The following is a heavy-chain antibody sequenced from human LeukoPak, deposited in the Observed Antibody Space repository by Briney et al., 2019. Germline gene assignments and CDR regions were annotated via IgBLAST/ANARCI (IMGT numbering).Heavy chain of an antibody. D-gene: IGHD1-26*01. Sequence: PGGSLRLSCAASGFTFSSNYMSWVRQAPGKGLEWVSVIYSGGSTYYADSVKGRFTISRDNAKNSLYLQMNSLRAEDTAVYYCARESGATTDFQHWGQGTLVTVSS. CDR2: IYSGGST. V-gene: IGHV3-66*01. J-gene: IGHJ1*01. CDR1: GFTFSSNY. CDR3: ARESGATTDFQH.